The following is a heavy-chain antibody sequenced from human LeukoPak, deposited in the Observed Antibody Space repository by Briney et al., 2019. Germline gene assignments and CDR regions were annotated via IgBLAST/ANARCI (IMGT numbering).Heavy chain of an antibody. CDR1: GFTFSNYW. Sequence: GGSLRLSCAASGFTFSNYWMSWVRQAPGKGLEWVANSREDGNVEYYVDFVKGRFAISRDNAKNSLYLQMNSLRAEDTAVYYWVRGRHAHTLDPIFDYWGQGLLVTVSS. CDR3: VRGRHAHTLDPIFDY. D-gene: IGHD2-15*01. V-gene: IGHV3-7*01. CDR2: SREDGNVE. J-gene: IGHJ4*02.